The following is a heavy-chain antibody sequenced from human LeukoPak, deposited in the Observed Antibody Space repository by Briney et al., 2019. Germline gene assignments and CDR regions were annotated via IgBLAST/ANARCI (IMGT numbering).Heavy chain of an antibody. CDR2: IIPIVGTA. CDR3: ARPLSGRPAWNYYYYMDV. CDR1: GGTFSSYA. J-gene: IGHJ6*03. D-gene: IGHD1-26*01. V-gene: IGHV1-69*06. Sequence: GASVKVSCKASGGTFSSYAISWVRQAPGQGLEWMGGIIPIVGTANYAQKFQGRVTITADKSTSTAYMELSSLRSEDTAVYYCARPLSGRPAWNYYYYMDVWGKGTTVTVSS.